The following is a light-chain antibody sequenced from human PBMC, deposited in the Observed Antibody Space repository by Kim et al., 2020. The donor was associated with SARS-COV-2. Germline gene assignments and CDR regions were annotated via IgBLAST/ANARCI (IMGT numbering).Light chain of an antibody. J-gene: IGLJ2*01. CDR1: KLGDRY. V-gene: IGLV3-1*01. CDR2: EDT. Sequence: VSPGQTASITCSGDKLGDRYACWYQQKPGQSPVVVIYEDTKRPSGIPERFSGSNAGNTATLTISGTQAMDEADYYCQAWDSRAVVFGGGTQLTVL. CDR3: QAWDSRAVV.